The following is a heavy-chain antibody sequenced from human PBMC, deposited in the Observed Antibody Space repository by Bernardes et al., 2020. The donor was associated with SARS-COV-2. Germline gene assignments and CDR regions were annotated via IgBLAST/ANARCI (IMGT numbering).Heavy chain of an antibody. J-gene: IGHJ4*02. Sequence: ASVKVSCKTSGYSFTAYVIIWVRQDPGQGLESMGWISAYNGYTNYVQKFQGRVTMTTDTSTSTASMELRSLRSDDTAVYYCARGLISDCSGGRCYPDYGDYFDHWGQGTLLTVSS. D-gene: IGHD2-15*01. CDR3: ARGLISDCSGGRCYPDYGDYFDH. CDR2: ISAYNGYT. V-gene: IGHV1-18*01. CDR1: GYSFTAYV.